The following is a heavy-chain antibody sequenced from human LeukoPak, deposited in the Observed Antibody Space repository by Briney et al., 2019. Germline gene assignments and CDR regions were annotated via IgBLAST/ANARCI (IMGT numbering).Heavy chain of an antibody. CDR2: IYYSGST. CDR3: ARGRYSGSYYDY. D-gene: IGHD1-26*01. V-gene: IGHV4-39*07. CDR1: GGSISSSSYY. J-gene: IGHJ4*02. Sequence: SETLSLTCTVSGGSISSSSYYWGWIRQPPGKGLEWIGSIYYSGSTNYNPSLKSRVTISVDTSKNQFSLKLSSVTAADTAVYYCARGRYSGSYYDYWGQGTLVTVSS.